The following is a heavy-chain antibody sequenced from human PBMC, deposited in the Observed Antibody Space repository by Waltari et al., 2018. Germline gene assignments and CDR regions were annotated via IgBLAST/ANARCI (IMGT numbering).Heavy chain of an antibody. CDR2: IIPIFGTG. D-gene: IGHD2-15*01. CDR3: ARGRDIVVVVAATRGFDI. Sequence: QVQLVQSGAEVKKPGSSVKVSCKASGGTFSSYAISWVRQAPGQGLEWMGGIIPIFGTGNYAQKFQGRVTITADESTSTAYMELSSLRSEDTAVYYCARGRDIVVVVAATRGFDIWGQGTMVTVSS. V-gene: IGHV1-69*13. CDR1: GGTFSSYA. J-gene: IGHJ3*02.